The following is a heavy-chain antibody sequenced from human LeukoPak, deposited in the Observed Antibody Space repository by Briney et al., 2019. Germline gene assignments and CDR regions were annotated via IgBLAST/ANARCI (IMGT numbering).Heavy chain of an antibody. CDR1: GFTFGDHA. V-gene: IGHV3-49*04. CDR3: TRGAIQLWLHNGMDV. D-gene: IGHD5-18*01. Sequence: GGSLRLSCAASGFTFGDHAMSCVRQAPGRGLEWGGFIRSKAYRRTTEYAASVRGRFTISRDDSESVAYLQMNSLKIEDTALYYCTRGAIQLWLHNGMDVWGQGTTVTVSS. CDR2: IRSKAYRRTT. J-gene: IGHJ6*02.